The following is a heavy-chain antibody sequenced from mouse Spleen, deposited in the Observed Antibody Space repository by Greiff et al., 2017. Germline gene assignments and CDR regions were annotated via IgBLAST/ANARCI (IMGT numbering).Heavy chain of an antibody. J-gene: IGHJ4*01. V-gene: IGHV1-4*01. CDR3: AREDRYASYAMDY. D-gene: IGHD2-14*01. CDR2: INPSSGYT. CDR1: GYTFTSYT. Sequence: QVQLKQSGAELARPGASVKMSCKASGYTFTSYTMHWVKQRPGQGLEWIGYINPSSGYTKYNQKFKDKATLTADKSSSTAYMQLSSLTSEDSAVYYCAREDRYASYAMDYWGQGTSVTVSS.